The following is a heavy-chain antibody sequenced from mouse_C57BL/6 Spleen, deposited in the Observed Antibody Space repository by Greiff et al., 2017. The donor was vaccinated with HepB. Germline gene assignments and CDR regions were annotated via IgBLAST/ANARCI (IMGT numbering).Heavy chain of an antibody. CDR3: AREGSYGSSFFDV. Sequence: EVQLQQSGPELVKPGASVKISCKASGYTFTDYYMNWVKQSHGKSLEWIGDINPNNGGTSYNQKFKGKATLTVDKSSSTAYMELRSLTSEDSAVYYCAREGSYGSSFFDVWGTGTTVTVSS. V-gene: IGHV1-26*01. CDR2: INPNNGGT. J-gene: IGHJ1*03. D-gene: IGHD1-1*01. CDR1: GYTFTDYY.